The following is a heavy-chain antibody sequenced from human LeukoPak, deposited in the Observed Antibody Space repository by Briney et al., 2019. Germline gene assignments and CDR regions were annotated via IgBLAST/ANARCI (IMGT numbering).Heavy chain of an antibody. CDR2: INHSGST. Sequence: PSETLSLTCAVYGGSFSGYYWSWTRQPPGKGLEWIGEINHSGSTNYNPSLKSRITISVDTSKNQFSLKLNSVTAADTAVYYCARRYLGILGSIDYWGQGTLVTVSS. J-gene: IGHJ4*02. D-gene: IGHD3-3*01. CDR3: ARRYLGILGSIDY. V-gene: IGHV4-34*01. CDR1: GGSFSGYY.